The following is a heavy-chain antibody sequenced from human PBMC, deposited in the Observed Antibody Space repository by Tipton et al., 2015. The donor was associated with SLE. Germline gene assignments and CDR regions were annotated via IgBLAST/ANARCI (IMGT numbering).Heavy chain of an antibody. D-gene: IGHD3-10*01. CDR2: IHSSGTT. CDR1: GYSISPYY. V-gene: IGHV4-59*01. J-gene: IGHJ4*02. Sequence: LSLTCTVSGYSISPYYWTWIRQTPGKGLEWIGYIHSSGTTNYSPSLNSRVTMSVDTSKNQFSLRLTSVTAADSAVYYCAREVYGRFPIWGQGALVTVSS. CDR3: AREVYGRFPI.